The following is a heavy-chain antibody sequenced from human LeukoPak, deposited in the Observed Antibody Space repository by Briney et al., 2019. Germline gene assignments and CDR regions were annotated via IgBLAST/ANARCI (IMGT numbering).Heavy chain of an antibody. D-gene: IGHD3-22*01. Sequence: SETLSLTCTVSGGSISSSSYYWGWIRQPPGKGLEWIGSIYYSGSTYYNPSLKSRVTISVDTSKNQFSLKLSSVTAADTAVYYCGVGITMIVVEKGPFDYWGQGTLVTVSS. CDR1: GGSISSSSYY. CDR3: GVGITMIVVEKGPFDY. CDR2: IYYSGST. V-gene: IGHV4-39*01. J-gene: IGHJ4*02.